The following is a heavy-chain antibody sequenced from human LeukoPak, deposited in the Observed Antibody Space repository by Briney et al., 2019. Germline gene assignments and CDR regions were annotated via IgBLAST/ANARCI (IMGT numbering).Heavy chain of an antibody. Sequence: GGSLRLSCAASGFTFSSYSMNWVRQAPGKGLEWVSSISSSSSYIYYADSVKGRFTISRDNAKNSLYLQINSLRAEDTALYHCARIGSGSYSDFDYWGQGTLVTVSS. CDR3: ARIGSGSYSDFDY. CDR2: ISSSSSYI. J-gene: IGHJ4*02. D-gene: IGHD3-10*01. CDR1: GFTFSSYS. V-gene: IGHV3-21*04.